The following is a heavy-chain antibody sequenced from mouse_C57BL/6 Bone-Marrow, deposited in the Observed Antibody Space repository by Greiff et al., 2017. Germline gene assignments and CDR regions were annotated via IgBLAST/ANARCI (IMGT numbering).Heavy chain of an antibody. CDR3: ARPYYSNYWYFDV. CDR1: GYTFTSYW. J-gene: IGHJ1*03. Sequence: VQLQEPGAELVKPGASVKMSCKASGYTFTSYWITWVKQRPGQGLEWIGDIYPGSGSTNYNEKFKSKATLTVDTSSSTAYMQLSSLTSEDSAVYYCARPYYSNYWYFDVWGTGTTVTVSS. CDR2: IYPGSGST. V-gene: IGHV1-55*01. D-gene: IGHD2-5*01.